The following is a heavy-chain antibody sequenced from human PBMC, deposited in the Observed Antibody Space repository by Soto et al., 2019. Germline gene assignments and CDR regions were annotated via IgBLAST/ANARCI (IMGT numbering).Heavy chain of an antibody. V-gene: IGHV1-3*04. J-gene: IGHJ4*02. CDR1: GYTFTSYA. D-gene: IGHD6-13*01. CDR3: ARGNSWSYFEY. CDR2: INTAKDTT. Sequence: QVHLVQSGAEVKKPGASVKVSCKASGYTFTSYAMHWVRQAPGQRLEWMGWINTAKDTTRYSQKFQVRVTITRDTSASIGNMELSSLTSEDTAVYYCARGNSWSYFEYWGQGTLVTVSS.